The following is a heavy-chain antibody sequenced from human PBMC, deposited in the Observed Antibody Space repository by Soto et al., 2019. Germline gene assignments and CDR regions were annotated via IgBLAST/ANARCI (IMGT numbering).Heavy chain of an antibody. Sequence: GGSLRLSCTASGFTFSTYALTWVRQATGKGLEWVSAISGSGAGTYYADSVKGRFTISRDNSRNALYLQVNSLRAEDTAVYFCAKPLYDSSGFSSMGNAFDIWGQGTMVTVSS. D-gene: IGHD3-22*01. CDR3: AKPLYDSSGFSSMGNAFDI. CDR2: ISGSGAGT. CDR1: GFTFSTYA. V-gene: IGHV3-23*01. J-gene: IGHJ3*02.